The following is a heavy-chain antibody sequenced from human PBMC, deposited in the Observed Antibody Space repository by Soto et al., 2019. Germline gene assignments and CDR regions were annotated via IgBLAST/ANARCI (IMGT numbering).Heavy chain of an antibody. CDR1: GFTFSSYA. V-gene: IGHV3-30-3*01. J-gene: IGHJ4*02. CDR2: ISYDGSNK. Sequence: QVQLVESGGGVVQPGRSLRLSCAASGFTFSSYAMHWVRQAPGKGLEWVAVISYDGSNKYYADSVKGRFTISRDNSKNTLYLQMNSLRAEDTAAYYCARGPAGYSSSYFDYWGQGTLVTVSS. CDR3: ARGPAGYSSSYFDY. D-gene: IGHD6-13*01.